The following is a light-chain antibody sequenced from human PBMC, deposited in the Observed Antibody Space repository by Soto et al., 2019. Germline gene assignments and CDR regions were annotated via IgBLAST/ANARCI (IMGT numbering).Light chain of an antibody. V-gene: IGKV3-20*01. J-gene: IGKJ2*01. CDR2: GAS. CDR1: QSVSSSY. CDR3: QQYGSSPYT. Sequence: ELVLTQSPGTLSLSPGDRATLSCRASQSVSSSYLAWYQQKPGQAPTLLIYGASSRATGIPDRFSGSGSGTDFTLTISRLEPEDFAVYYCQQYGSSPYTFGQGTKLEIK.